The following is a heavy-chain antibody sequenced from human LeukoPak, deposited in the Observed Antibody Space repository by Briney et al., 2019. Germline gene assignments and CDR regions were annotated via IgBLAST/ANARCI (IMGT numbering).Heavy chain of an antibody. Sequence: GGSLKLSCAASGFTVSSNHMSWVRQAPGKGLEWVSVIYSGGSTYYADSVKGRFTISRDKSKNTLYLQMNSLRAEDTAVYYCAREDYGDYAVYWGQGTLVTVSS. CDR1: GFTVSSNH. V-gene: IGHV3-53*01. J-gene: IGHJ4*02. D-gene: IGHD4-17*01. CDR3: AREDYGDYAVY. CDR2: IYSGGST.